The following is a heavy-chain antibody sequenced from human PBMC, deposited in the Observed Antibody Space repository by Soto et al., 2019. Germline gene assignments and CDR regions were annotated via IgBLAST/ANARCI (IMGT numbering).Heavy chain of an antibody. D-gene: IGHD2-15*01. CDR1: GGTFSSYA. J-gene: IGHJ6*02. Sequence: QVQLVQSGAEVKKPGSSVKVSCKASGGTFSSYAISWVRQAPGQGLEWMGGIIPIFGTANYAQKFQGRVTITADESTSTAYMELSSLRSEDTAAYYCASRGELGYCSGGSCFDYYGMDVWGQGTTVTVSS. V-gene: IGHV1-69*12. CDR2: IIPIFGTA. CDR3: ASRGELGYCSGGSCFDYYGMDV.